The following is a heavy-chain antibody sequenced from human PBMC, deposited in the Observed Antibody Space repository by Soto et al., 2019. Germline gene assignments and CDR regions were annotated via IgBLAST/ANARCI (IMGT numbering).Heavy chain of an antibody. J-gene: IGHJ4*02. CDR1: GFTFGDYA. Sequence: GGSLRLSCTASGFTFGDYAMSWFRQAPGKGLEWVGFIRSKAYGGTTEYAASVKGRFTISRDDSKSIAYLQMNSLKTEDTAVYYCTRDSPLGYCSGGSCLYFDYWGQGTLVTVSS. V-gene: IGHV3-49*03. CDR3: TRDSPLGYCSGGSCLYFDY. D-gene: IGHD2-15*01. CDR2: IRSKAYGGTT.